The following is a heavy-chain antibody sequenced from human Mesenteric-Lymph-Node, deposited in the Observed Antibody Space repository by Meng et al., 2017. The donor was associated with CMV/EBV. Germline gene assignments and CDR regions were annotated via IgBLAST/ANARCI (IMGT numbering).Heavy chain of an antibody. Sequence: GGSLRLSCAASGFTFDDYAMHWVRQAPGKGLEWVSGISWNSGSIGYADSVKGRFTISRDNAKNSLYLQMNSLRAEDMALYYCAKSRSDSYDSSGYYDYWGQGTLVTVSS. J-gene: IGHJ4*02. CDR3: AKSRSDSYDSSGYYDY. D-gene: IGHD3-22*01. V-gene: IGHV3-9*03. CDR1: GFTFDDYA. CDR2: ISWNSGSI.